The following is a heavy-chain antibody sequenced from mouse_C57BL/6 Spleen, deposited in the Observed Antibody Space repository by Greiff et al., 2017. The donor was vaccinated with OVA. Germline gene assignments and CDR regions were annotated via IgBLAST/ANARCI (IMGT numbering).Heavy chain of an antibody. CDR2: IDPETGGT. CDR1: GYTFTDYE. Sequence: VQLQQSGAELVRPGASVTLSCKASGYTFTDYEMHWVKQTPVHGLEWIGAIDPETGGTAYNQKFKGKAILTADKSSSTAYMELRSLTSEDSAVYYCTREGYDYDDYYAMDYWGQGTSVTVSS. V-gene: IGHV1-15*01. J-gene: IGHJ4*01. CDR3: TREGYDYDDYYAMDY. D-gene: IGHD2-4*01.